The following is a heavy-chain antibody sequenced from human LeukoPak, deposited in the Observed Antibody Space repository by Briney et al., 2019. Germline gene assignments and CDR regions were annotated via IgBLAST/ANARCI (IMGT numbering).Heavy chain of an antibody. D-gene: IGHD6-13*01. CDR2: IYSSGST. CDR3: AKGGSSWYNWFDP. V-gene: IGHV4-4*07. J-gene: IGHJ5*02. Sequence: SETLSLTCTVSGGSISSYYWSWIRQSAGKGLEWIGRIYSSGSTNYNPSLKSRVTVSIDTSKNQFSLNVSSVTAADTAMYYCAKGGSSWYNWFDPWGQGSLVTVSS. CDR1: GGSISSYY.